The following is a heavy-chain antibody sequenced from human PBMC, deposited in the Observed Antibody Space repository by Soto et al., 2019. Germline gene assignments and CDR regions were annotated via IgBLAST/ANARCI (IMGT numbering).Heavy chain of an antibody. Sequence: GGSLRLSCAASGFTFSSYGMHWVRQAPGKGLEWVAVIWYDGSNKYYADSVKGRFTISRDNSKNTLYLQMNSLRAEDTALYYCAREEITYYYDSSGYRLYYYYGMDVWGQGTTVTVSS. D-gene: IGHD3-22*01. CDR3: AREEITYYYDSSGYRLYYYYGMDV. CDR2: IWYDGSNK. CDR1: GFTFSSYG. J-gene: IGHJ6*02. V-gene: IGHV3-33*01.